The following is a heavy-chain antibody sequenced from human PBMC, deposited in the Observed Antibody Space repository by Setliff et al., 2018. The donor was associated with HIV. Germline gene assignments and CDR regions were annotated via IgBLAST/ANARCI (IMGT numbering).Heavy chain of an antibody. CDR1: GGSISSGGYY. Sequence: PSETLSLTCTVSGGSISSGGYYWSWIRQHPGKGLEWIGYIYYSGSTYYNPSLKSRVTISVDTSKNQFSLKLSSVTAADTAVYYCARQGGSGWSFDYWGQGTLVTVSS. CDR3: ARQGGSGWSFDY. J-gene: IGHJ4*02. CDR2: IYYSGST. V-gene: IGHV4-39*01. D-gene: IGHD6-19*01.